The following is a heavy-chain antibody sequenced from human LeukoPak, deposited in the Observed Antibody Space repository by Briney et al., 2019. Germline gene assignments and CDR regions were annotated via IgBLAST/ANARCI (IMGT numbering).Heavy chain of an antibody. J-gene: IGHJ6*02. D-gene: IGHD2-15*01. CDR3: ASQGYCSGASCSVRYHYYYYGMDV. V-gene: IGHV3-48*01. CDR1: GFTFSSYS. Sequence: GGSLRLSCAASGFTFSSYSMNWVRQAPGKGLEWVSYISGSSSTIYYADSVKGRFTISRDNAKNSLYLQMNSLRAEDTAVYYCASQGYCSGASCSVRYHYYYYGMDVWGQGTTVTVSS. CDR2: ISGSSSTI.